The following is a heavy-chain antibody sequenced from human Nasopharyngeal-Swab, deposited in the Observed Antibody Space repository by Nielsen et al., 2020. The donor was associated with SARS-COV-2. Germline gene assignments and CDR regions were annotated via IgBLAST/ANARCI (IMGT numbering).Heavy chain of an antibody. CDR1: GFILSGSA. Sequence: GASLQLCWACSGFILSGSAMHWVRQASGKVLEWVGRIGDKDHNYATTYGAAVKGRFTISRDDSKNTAFLQMNSLKTEDTAVYYCTRPIYCSSTSCSDVWGKGTTVTVSS. D-gene: IGHD2-2*01. CDR2: IGDKDHNYAT. V-gene: IGHV3-73*01. J-gene: IGHJ6*04. CDR3: TRPIYCSSTSCSDV.